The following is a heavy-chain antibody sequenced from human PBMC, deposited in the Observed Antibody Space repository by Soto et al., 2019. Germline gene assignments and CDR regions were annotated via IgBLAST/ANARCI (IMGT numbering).Heavy chain of an antibody. J-gene: IGHJ6*02. CDR3: ARSDGDFGPNYYNGMDV. D-gene: IGHD4-17*01. CDR2: IYYSGST. Sequence: SETLSLTCTVSGGSISSGTYYWNWIRQPPGKGLEWIGIIYYSGSTYYNPSLKSRVTISLDTSKNQFSLKLSSVTAADTAVYYCARSDGDFGPNYYNGMDVWGQGTTVTVSS. CDR1: GGSISSGTYY. V-gene: IGHV4-39*01.